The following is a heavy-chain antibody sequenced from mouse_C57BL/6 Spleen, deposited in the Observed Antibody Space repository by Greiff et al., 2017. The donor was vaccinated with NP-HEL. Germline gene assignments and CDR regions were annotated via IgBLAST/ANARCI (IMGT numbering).Heavy chain of an antibody. D-gene: IGHD2-2*01. CDR3: ARSGYPYYFDY. Sequence: EVMLVESGGGLVKPGGSLKLSCAASGFTFSSYAMSWVRQTPEKRLEWVATISDGGSYTYYPDNVKGRFTISRDNAKNNLYLQMSHLKSEDTAMYYCARSGYPYYFDYWGQGTTLTVSS. J-gene: IGHJ2*01. CDR1: GFTFSSYA. CDR2: ISDGGSYT. V-gene: IGHV5-4*03.